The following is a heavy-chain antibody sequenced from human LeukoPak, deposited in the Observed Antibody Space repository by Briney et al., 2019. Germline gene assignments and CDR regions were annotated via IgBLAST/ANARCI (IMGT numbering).Heavy chain of an antibody. J-gene: IGHJ4*02. CDR1: GGSFSSYY. CDR2: INHSKGT. V-gene: IGHV4-34*01. Sequence: SETLSLTCAVFGGSFSSYYWTWVRQPPGKGLEWIGEINHSKGTNYNPSLKSRITISVDTSKNQVSLKLTSVTAADTAVYYCARAPGPIYRPATPRGYFDNWGQGTLITVSS. D-gene: IGHD2-2*01. CDR3: ARAPGPIYRPATPRGYFDN.